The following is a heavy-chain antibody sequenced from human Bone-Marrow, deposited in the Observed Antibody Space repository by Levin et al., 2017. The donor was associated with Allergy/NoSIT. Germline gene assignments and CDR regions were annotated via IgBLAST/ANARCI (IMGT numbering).Heavy chain of an antibody. J-gene: IGHJ4*02. CDR2: IYYSRST. CDR1: GGSISNYY. Sequence: SETLSLTCTVSGGSISNYYWSWIRQPPGKGLEWIGYIYYSRSTNYNPSLKSRVTISVDTSKNQFSLKLSSVTAADTAVYYCARALLAYCSGGGCPEGYYFDYWGQGTLVTVSS. CDR3: ARALLAYCSGGGCPEGYYFDY. V-gene: IGHV4-59*01. D-gene: IGHD2-15*01.